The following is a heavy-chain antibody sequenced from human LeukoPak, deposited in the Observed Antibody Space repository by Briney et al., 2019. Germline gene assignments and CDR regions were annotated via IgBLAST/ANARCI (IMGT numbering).Heavy chain of an antibody. CDR3: ARARIPAPGPTH. V-gene: IGHV4-34*01. CDR2: INHSGST. J-gene: IGHJ4*02. CDR1: SGSFSGYS. D-gene: IGHD6-13*01. Sequence: SEALSLTCAVYSGSFSGYSWNWIRQPPGKGLEWIGEINHSGSTHYNPLLRSRVTISVDPSKNQFSLKLSSVTAADTAVYYCARARIPAPGPTHWGQGTLVTVSS.